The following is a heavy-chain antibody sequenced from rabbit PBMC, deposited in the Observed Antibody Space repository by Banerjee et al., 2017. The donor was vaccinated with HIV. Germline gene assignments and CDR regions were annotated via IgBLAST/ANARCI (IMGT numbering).Heavy chain of an antibody. CDR2: IYGGSSGST. Sequence: QSLEESGGGLVQPEGSLALTCKASGFTISSYYFMCWVRQAPGKGLEWIAFIYGGSSGSTYYATWAKGRFTISKTSSTTVTLQMTSLTAADTATYFCARDDNGDGVGYAFNLWGPGTLVTVS. D-gene: IGHD6-1*01. V-gene: IGHV1S40*01. CDR3: ARDDNGDGVGYAFNL. CDR1: GFTISSYYF. J-gene: IGHJ4*01.